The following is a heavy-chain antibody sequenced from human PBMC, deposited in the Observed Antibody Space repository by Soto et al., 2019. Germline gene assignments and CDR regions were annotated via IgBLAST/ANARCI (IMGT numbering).Heavy chain of an antibody. J-gene: IGHJ2*01. D-gene: IGHD6-19*01. Sequence: SETLSLTCTVSGDSITNSPHYWGWVRQPPGKGLEWIGHIFHTGNNYQNPSLRSRVTISVDTSKNQFSLKLNSATAADTAVYYCARRSKEMTVPGKHFDLWGRGTLVTVSS. CDR1: GDSITNSPHY. CDR3: ARRSKEMTVPGKHFDL. V-gene: IGHV4-39*01. CDR2: IFHTGNN.